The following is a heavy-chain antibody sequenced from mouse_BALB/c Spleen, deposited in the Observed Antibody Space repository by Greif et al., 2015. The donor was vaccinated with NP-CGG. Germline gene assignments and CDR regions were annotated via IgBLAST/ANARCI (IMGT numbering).Heavy chain of an antibody. D-gene: IGHD2-4*01. CDR1: GFNIKDTY. CDR2: IDPANGNT. CDR3: ARVITGYWYFDV. Sequence: VQLQQSGAELVKPGASVKLSCTASGFNIKDTYMHWVKQRPEQGLEWIGRIDPANGNTKYDPKFQGKATITADTSSNTAYLQLSRLTSEDTAVYYCARVITGYWYFDVWGAGTTVTVSS. J-gene: IGHJ1*01. V-gene: IGHV14-3*02.